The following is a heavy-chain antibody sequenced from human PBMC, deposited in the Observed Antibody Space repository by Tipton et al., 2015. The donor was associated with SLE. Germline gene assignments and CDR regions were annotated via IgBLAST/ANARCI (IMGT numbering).Heavy chain of an antibody. CDR1: GYSFSRYW. V-gene: IGHV5-51*01. CDR3: ARQMRRGSSSIYFDL. D-gene: IGHD6-6*01. CDR2: FFPGDSDT. Sequence: QLVQSGAEVKKPGESLKISCKGSGYSFSRYWIGWVRQMPGKGLEWMGVFFPGDSDTRYSPSFQGQVTFSADKSISTAYLQWSSLKASDTAMYYCARQMRRGSSSIYFDLWGRGTLVTVSS. J-gene: IGHJ2*01.